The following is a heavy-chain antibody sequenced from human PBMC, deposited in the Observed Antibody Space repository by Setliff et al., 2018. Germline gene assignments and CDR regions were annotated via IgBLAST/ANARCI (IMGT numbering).Heavy chain of an antibody. D-gene: IGHD4-4*01. CDR1: GFTFSYYW. V-gene: IGHV3-7*01. J-gene: IGHJ6*03. CDR3: ARSTITFSGEDFYFFYYMDV. Sequence: PGGSLRLSCAASGFTFSYYWMSWVRQAPGKGLEWVANIQQDGSEKYHVDSVMGRFTISRDNAKNTLYLQMNSLRAEDTAVYYCARSTITFSGEDFYFFYYMDVWGKGTTVTVSS. CDR2: IQQDGSEK.